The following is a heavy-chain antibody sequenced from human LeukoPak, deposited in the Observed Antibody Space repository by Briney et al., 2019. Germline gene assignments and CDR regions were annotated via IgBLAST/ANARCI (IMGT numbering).Heavy chain of an antibody. Sequence: GASGTLSLTSSASTFTFSYFHRVRHVQGQGQGWMGWTNTSKGGRKPAQQFEGRVTMTRDTSNTTEYLELRSLKRDDTATYYCARGGAFCSITTGHEFDHWGQGTLVIGSS. D-gene: IGHD2-2*01. J-gene: IGHJ4*02. CDR2: TNTSKGGR. CDR1: ASTFTFSY. CDR3: ARGGAFCSITTGHEFDH. V-gene: IGHV1-2*02.